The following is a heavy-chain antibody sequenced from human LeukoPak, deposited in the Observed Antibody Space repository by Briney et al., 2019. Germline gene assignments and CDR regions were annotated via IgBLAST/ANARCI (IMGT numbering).Heavy chain of an antibody. D-gene: IGHD4-11*01. CDR2: IIPIFGTA. Sequence: ASVKVSCKASGGTFSSYAISWVRQAPGQGLEWMGGIIPIFGTANYAQKFQGRVTITADESTSTAYMGLSSLRSEDTAVYYCASSLDTVTMDHPYYYYGMDVWGQGTTVTVSS. V-gene: IGHV1-69*13. CDR3: ASSLDTVTMDHPYYYYGMDV. J-gene: IGHJ6*02. CDR1: GGTFSSYA.